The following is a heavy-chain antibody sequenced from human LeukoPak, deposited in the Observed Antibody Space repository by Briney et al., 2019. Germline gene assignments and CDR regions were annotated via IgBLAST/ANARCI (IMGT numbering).Heavy chain of an antibody. J-gene: IGHJ4*02. Sequence: GGSLRLSCAASGISFRSYGMHWVRQAPGKGLEWVTFIWYDASNKYYAGSVKGRFTISRDNSRNTVFLQMNSLRAEDTAIHYCATDISTHYFGSWGQGTLVTVSS. CDR2: IWYDASNK. V-gene: IGHV3-30*02. D-gene: IGHD3-9*01. CDR3: ATDISTHYFGS. CDR1: GISFRSYG.